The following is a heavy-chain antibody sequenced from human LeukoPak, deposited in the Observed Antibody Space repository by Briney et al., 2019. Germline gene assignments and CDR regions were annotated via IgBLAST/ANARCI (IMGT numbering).Heavy chain of an antibody. CDR2: IRNRAKSYTT. Sequence: GGSLRLSCAASRFTFSDHYMDWVRQAPGKGLEWVARIRNRAKSYTTQYAPSVKDRFTISRDDSRNSVYLQMNSLKTEDTAVYFCARVGDYYDTRGFSNDAFDIWGLGTMVTVSS. J-gene: IGHJ3*02. D-gene: IGHD3-22*01. V-gene: IGHV3-72*01. CDR3: ARVGDYYDTRGFSNDAFDI. CDR1: RFTFSDHY.